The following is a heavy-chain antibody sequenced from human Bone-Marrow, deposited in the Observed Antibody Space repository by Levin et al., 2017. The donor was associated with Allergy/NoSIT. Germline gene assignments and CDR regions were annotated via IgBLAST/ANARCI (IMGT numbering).Heavy chain of an antibody. V-gene: IGHV4-38-2*01. J-gene: IGHJ4*02. Sequence: NASETLSLTCAVSGYSISSDCYWGWIRQPPGKGLEWIGSMFHSGITYSNPSLKSRVTISVDTSKNQFSLRLTSVTAADTAVYYCARNAHILAIAGSNYFDFWGQGTLVTVSS. CDR3: ARNAHILAIAGSNYFDF. D-gene: IGHD3-9*01. CDR2: MFHSGIT. CDR1: GYSISSDCY.